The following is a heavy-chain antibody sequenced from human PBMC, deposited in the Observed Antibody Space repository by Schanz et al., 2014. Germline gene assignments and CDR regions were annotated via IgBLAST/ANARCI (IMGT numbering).Heavy chain of an antibody. V-gene: IGHV3-23*04. D-gene: IGHD3-10*02. CDR1: GFTFSSYA. CDR3: AKRFHCSGSHPFDY. Sequence: EVQLVESGGGLVQPGGSLRLSCAASGFTFSSYAMNWVRQAPGKGLEWVSVISGSGDDTYYADSVKGRFTISRDNSKNTVYLQMNSLRDDDTAVYYCAKRFHCSGSHPFDYWGQGTLVTVSS. CDR2: ISGSGDDT. J-gene: IGHJ4*02.